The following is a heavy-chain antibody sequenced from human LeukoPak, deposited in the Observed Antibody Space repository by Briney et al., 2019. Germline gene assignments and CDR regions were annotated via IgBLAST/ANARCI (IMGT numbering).Heavy chain of an antibody. J-gene: IGHJ4*02. CDR3: ARVDSSGWYRSFDY. Sequence: PSETLSLTCTVSGGSISSYYWSWIRQPPGKGLEWIGYIYYSGSTNYNPSLKSRVTISVDTSKNQFSLKLSSVTAADTAVYYCARVDSSGWYRSFDYWGQGTLVTVSS. D-gene: IGHD6-19*01. CDR1: GGSISSYY. CDR2: IYYSGST. V-gene: IGHV4-59*01.